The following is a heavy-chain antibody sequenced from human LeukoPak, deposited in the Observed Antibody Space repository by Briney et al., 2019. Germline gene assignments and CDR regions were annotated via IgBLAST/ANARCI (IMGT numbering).Heavy chain of an antibody. J-gene: IGHJ4*02. V-gene: IGHV3-66*01. Sequence: GGSQTLSCAASGFTVSNNYMHWVRQAPGKGLEWVSLINSGGDTHSADSVKGRFTISRDNSKNTLYLQMNSLRVEDTAVYYCARGDGFMIRDWCQGTLVTVAS. D-gene: IGHD3-10*01. CDR2: INSGGDT. CDR3: ARGDGFMIRD. CDR1: GFTVSNNY.